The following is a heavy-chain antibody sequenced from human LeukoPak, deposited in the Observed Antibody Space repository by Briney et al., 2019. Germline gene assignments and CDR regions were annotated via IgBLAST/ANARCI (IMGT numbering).Heavy chain of an antibody. J-gene: IGHJ4*02. CDR1: GYTFTSYD. D-gene: IGHD3-10*01. V-gene: IGHV1-8*01. CDR3: ATMAAMVRGVG. Sequence: ASVKVSCKASGYTFTSYDINWVRQATGQGLEWMGWMNPNSGNTGYAQKFQGRVTTTRNTSISTAYMELSSLRSEDTAVYYCATMAAMVRGVGWGQGTLVTVSS. CDR2: MNPNSGNT.